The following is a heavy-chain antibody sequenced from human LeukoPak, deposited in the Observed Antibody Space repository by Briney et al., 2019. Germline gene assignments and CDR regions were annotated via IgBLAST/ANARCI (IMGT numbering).Heavy chain of an antibody. CDR1: GFTFSSYW. CDR3: ARDSNYYDGSAYYDVFDI. J-gene: IGHJ3*02. D-gene: IGHD3-22*01. Sequence: PGGSLRLSCAASGFTFSSYWMTWFRQAPGKGLEWVANIKQDGSLKYYVDSVKGRFSISRDNAKNSLYLQMNSLSAEDTAVYYCARDSNYYDGSAYYDVFDIWGQGTMVTVSS. CDR2: IKQDGSLK. V-gene: IGHV3-7*01.